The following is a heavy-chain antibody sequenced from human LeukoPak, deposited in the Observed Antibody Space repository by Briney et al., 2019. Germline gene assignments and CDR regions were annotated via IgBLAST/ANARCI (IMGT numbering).Heavy chain of an antibody. CDR2: IIPIFGTA. V-gene: IGHV1-69*05. CDR3: ARGGPILTYSGSYYPKNFDY. J-gene: IGHJ4*02. CDR1: GGTFSSYA. Sequence: SVKVSCKASGGTFSSYAISWVRQAPGQGLEWMGRIIPIFGTANYAQKFQGRVTITTDESTSTAYMELSSLRSEDTAVYYCARGGPILTYSGSYYPKNFDYWGQGTLVTVSS. D-gene: IGHD1-26*01.